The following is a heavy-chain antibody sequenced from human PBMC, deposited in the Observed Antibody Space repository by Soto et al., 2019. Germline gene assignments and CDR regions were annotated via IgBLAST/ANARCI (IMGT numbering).Heavy chain of an antibody. D-gene: IGHD3-22*01. J-gene: IGHJ5*02. CDR2: IYYSGST. Sequence: PSETLSLTCTVSGDSISSSSYYWAWIRQPPGKGLEWIGSIYYSGSTYYNPSLKSRVTISVDTSKNQFSLKLSSVTAADTAVYYCAGGFFGYYDSSGPTNHNWFDPWGQGTLVTVSS. V-gene: IGHV4-39*01. CDR1: GDSISSSSYY. CDR3: AGGFFGYYDSSGPTNHNWFDP.